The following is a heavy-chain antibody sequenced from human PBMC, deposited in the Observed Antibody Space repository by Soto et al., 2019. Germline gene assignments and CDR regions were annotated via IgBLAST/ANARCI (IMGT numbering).Heavy chain of an antibody. D-gene: IGHD5-12*01. Sequence: GGSLRLSCAASGFTFSSYAMSWVRQAPGKGLEWVSGISGSGGSRYYADSVKGRFTISRDNSKNTLYLQMNSLRAEDTDVYYCAKSGYSGYGNDAFDIWGQGTMVTVSS. CDR1: GFTFSSYA. CDR2: ISGSGGSR. V-gene: IGHV3-23*01. J-gene: IGHJ3*02. CDR3: AKSGYSGYGNDAFDI.